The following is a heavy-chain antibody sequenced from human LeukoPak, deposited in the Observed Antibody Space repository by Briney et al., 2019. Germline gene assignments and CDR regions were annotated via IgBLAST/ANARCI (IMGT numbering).Heavy chain of an antibody. CDR1: GFTFSSYG. D-gene: IGHD2-2*01. Sequence: PGGSLRLSCAASGFTFSSYGMHWVRQAPGKGLEWVAFIHFDGSTKYSGDSVKGRFTISRDNSKNTLYLQMNSLRPEDTAVYYCAKDQCTRTSGDGYPGYWGQGSLVTVSS. V-gene: IGHV3-30*02. CDR3: AKDQCTRTSGDGYPGY. J-gene: IGHJ4*02. CDR2: IHFDGSTK.